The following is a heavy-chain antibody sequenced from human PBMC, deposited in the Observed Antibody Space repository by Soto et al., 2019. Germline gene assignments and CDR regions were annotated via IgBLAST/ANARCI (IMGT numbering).Heavy chain of an antibody. CDR3: ASSSTSLGMDV. D-gene: IGHD2-2*01. CDR2: IYFSGST. V-gene: IGHV4-31*03. Sequence: QVQLQESGPGLVKPSQTLSLTCTVSGGSISSGGYYWSWIRQHPGKGLEWVGYIYFSGSTYYNPSLKSRVTISVDTSKNQFSLMLTSVTAADTAVYDCASSSTSLGMDVWGQGTTVTVSS. J-gene: IGHJ6*02. CDR1: GGSISSGGYY.